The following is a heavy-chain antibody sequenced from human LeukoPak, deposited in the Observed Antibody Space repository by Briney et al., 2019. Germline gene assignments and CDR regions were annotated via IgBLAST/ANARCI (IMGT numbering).Heavy chain of an antibody. Sequence: PGGSLRLSCAASGFTFSSYGMHWVRQAPGKGLEWVAFIRYDGSNKYYADSVKDRFTISRDNSKNTLYLQMNSLRAEDTAVYYCARQLQWLAPFDYWGQGTLVTVSS. CDR2: IRYDGSNK. CDR1: GFTFSSYG. CDR3: ARQLQWLAPFDY. J-gene: IGHJ4*02. V-gene: IGHV3-30*02. D-gene: IGHD6-19*01.